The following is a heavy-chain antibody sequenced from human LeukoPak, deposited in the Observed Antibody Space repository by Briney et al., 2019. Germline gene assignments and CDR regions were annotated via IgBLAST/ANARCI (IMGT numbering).Heavy chain of an antibody. CDR1: GFIVSSNY. J-gene: IGHJ4*02. V-gene: IGHV3-53*05. D-gene: IGHD6-19*01. Sequence: PGGSLRLSCAASGFIVSSNYMSWVRQAPGKGLEWVSIIYSGGSTYYADSVKGRFTISRDNSKNTLYLQMSSLRAEDTAVYYCVKVYSSGWRDYFDYWGQGTLVTVSS. CDR3: VKVYSSGWRDYFDY. CDR2: IYSGGST.